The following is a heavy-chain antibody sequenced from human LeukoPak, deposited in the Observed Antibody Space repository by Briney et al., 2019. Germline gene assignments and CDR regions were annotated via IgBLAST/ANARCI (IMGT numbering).Heavy chain of an antibody. D-gene: IGHD3-22*01. J-gene: IGHJ4*02. CDR3: ARDRILYYYDSSGYYSY. CDR1: GGTFSSYA. V-gene: IGHV1-69*13. Sequence: SVKVSCKASGGTFSSYAISWVRQAPGQGLEWMGGIIPIFGTANYAQKFQGRVTITADESTSTAYMELSSLRSEDTAVYYCARDRILYYYDSSGYYSYWGQGTLVTVSS. CDR2: IIPIFGTA.